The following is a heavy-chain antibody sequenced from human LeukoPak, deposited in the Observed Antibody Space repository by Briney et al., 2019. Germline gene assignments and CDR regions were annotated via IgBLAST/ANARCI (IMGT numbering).Heavy chain of an antibody. CDR3: ARDIRLAAGLDY. J-gene: IGHJ4*02. V-gene: IGHV1-46*01. CDR2: INPSGGST. CDR1: GYTFTSYY. D-gene: IGHD6-13*01. Sequence: ASVKVSCKVSGYTFTSYYMHWVRQAPGQGLEWMGIINPSGGSTSYAQKFQGRVTMTRDTSTSTVYMELSSLRSEDTAVYYCARDIRLAAGLDYWAREPWSPSPQ.